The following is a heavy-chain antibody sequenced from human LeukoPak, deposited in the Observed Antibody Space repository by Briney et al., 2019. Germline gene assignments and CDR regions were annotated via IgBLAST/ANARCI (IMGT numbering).Heavy chain of an antibody. CDR1: GYTFTSYA. CDR3: ARRGVKGDYYDSSGLFDY. Sequence: ASVKVSCKASGYTFTSYAMNCVRQAPGQGLEWMGWINTNTGNPTYAQGFTGRFVFSLDTSVSTAYLQISSLKAEDTAVYYCARRGVKGDYYDSSGLFDYWGQGTLVTVSS. V-gene: IGHV7-4-1*02. D-gene: IGHD3-22*01. J-gene: IGHJ4*02. CDR2: INTNTGNP.